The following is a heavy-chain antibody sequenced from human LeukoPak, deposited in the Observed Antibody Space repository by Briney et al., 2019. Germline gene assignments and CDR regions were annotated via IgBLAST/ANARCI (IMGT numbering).Heavy chain of an antibody. D-gene: IGHD5-24*01. Sequence: SETLSLTCTVSGGSISSYYWSWIRQPPGKGLEWIGYIYYSGSTNYNPSLKSRVTISVDTSKNQFSLKLSSVTAADTAVYYCATAKDGYNSYLDYWGQGTLVTVSS. V-gene: IGHV4-59*01. J-gene: IGHJ4*02. CDR3: ATAKDGYNSYLDY. CDR1: GGSISSYY. CDR2: IYYSGST.